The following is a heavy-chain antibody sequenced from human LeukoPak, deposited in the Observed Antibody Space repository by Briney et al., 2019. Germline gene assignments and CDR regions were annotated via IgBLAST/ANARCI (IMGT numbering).Heavy chain of an antibody. CDR1: GGTFSSYA. CDR3: ARIITWGSYADAFDI. J-gene: IGHJ3*02. D-gene: IGHD7-27*01. Sequence: ASVKVSCKASGGTFSSYAISWVRQAPGQGLEWMGWINPNSGGTNYAQKFQGRVTMTRDTSISTAYMELSRLRSDDTAVYYCARIITWGSYADAFDIWGQGTMVTVSS. CDR2: INPNSGGT. V-gene: IGHV1-2*02.